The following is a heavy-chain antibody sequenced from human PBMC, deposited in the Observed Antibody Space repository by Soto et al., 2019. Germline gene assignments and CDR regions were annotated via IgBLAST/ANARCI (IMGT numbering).Heavy chain of an antibody. Sequence: GASVKVSCKASGYTFTSYGISWVRQAPGQGLEWMGWISAYNGNTNSAQKLQGRVTMTTDTSTSTAYMELRSLRSDDTAVYYCARVSYYDSSGYYSLWGQGTLVTVSS. CDR3: ARVSYYDSSGYYSL. V-gene: IGHV1-18*04. CDR2: ISAYNGNT. CDR1: GYTFTSYG. D-gene: IGHD3-22*01. J-gene: IGHJ4*02.